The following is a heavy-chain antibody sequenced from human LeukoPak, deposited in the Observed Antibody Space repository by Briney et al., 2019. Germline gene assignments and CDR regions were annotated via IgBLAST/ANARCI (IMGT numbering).Heavy chain of an antibody. CDR1: GFTFSSYW. Sequence: GGSLRLSCAAAGFTFSSYWMNWVRQAPGKGLVWVSRIYSDGSTTNYADSVKGRFTISRDNAKDTLYLQMNSLRTEDMALYYCVTCKGRQYPSFAYWGQGALVTVSS. J-gene: IGHJ4*02. CDR3: VTCKGRQYPSFAY. V-gene: IGHV3-74*01. D-gene: IGHD2-2*02. CDR2: IYSDGSTT.